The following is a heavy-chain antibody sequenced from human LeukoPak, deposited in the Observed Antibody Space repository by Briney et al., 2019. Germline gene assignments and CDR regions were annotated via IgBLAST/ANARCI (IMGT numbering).Heavy chain of an antibody. J-gene: IGHJ3*02. D-gene: IGHD2-15*01. CDR1: GGSISSGSYY. CDR2: IDTSGST. CDR3: ARSAPGVVSWRGGAFDI. V-gene: IGHV4-61*02. Sequence: TSQTLSLTCTVSGGSISSGSYYWSWIRQPAGKGLEWIGRIDTSGSTNYNPSLKSRVTISVDTSKNQFSLKLSSVTAADTAVYYCARSAPGVVSWRGGAFDIWGQGTMVTVSS.